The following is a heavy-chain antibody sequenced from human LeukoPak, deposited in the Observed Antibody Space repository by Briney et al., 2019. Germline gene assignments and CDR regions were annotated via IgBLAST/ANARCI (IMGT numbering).Heavy chain of an antibody. CDR3: ARDLDRGYCSGGTCSPGY. CDR1: GFTFSSYA. J-gene: IGHJ4*02. V-gene: IGHV3-30-3*01. D-gene: IGHD2-15*01. CDR2: ISYDGSNK. Sequence: PGGSLRLSCAASGFTFSSYAMHWVRQAPGKGLEWVAVISYDGSNKYYADSVKGRFTISRDNSKNTLYLQMSSLRAEDTAVYYCARDLDRGYCSGGTCSPGYWGQGTLVTVSS.